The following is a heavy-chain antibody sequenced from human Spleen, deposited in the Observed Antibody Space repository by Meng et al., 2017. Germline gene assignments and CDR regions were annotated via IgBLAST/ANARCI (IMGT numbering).Heavy chain of an antibody. V-gene: IGHV3-48*03. CDR3: ARDTYSTDGYNPYLDY. Sequence: GGSLRLSCVDSGFTFSSYDMNWVRQAPGKGLEWVSYIINGGTTTYYADSVKGRFTISRDNAKNSLYLQMNSLRAEDTAVYYCARDTYSTDGYNPYLDYWGQGTLVTVPQ. CDR1: GFTFSSYD. D-gene: IGHD5-24*01. CDR2: IINGGTTT. J-gene: IGHJ4*02.